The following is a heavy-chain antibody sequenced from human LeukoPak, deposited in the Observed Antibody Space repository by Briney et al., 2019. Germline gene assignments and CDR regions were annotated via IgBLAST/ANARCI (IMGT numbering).Heavy chain of an antibody. J-gene: IGHJ3*02. D-gene: IGHD6-13*01. CDR1: GFTFSSYA. CDR3: AKDRIRAGIAAAGTVAFDI. CDR2: ISGSGGST. V-gene: IGHV3-23*01. Sequence: GGPLRLSCAASGFTFSSYAMGWVRQAPGKGLEWVSAISGSGGSTYYADSVKGRFTISRDNSKNTLYLQMNSLRAEDTAVYYCAKDRIRAGIAAAGTVAFDIWGQGTMVTVSS.